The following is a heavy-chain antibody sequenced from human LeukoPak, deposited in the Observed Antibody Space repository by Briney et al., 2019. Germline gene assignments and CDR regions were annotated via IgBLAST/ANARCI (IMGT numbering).Heavy chain of an antibody. CDR3: ARDDSANWNDVSKAFDI. J-gene: IGHJ3*02. V-gene: IGHV4-39*02. Sequence: SETLSLTCTVSGGSISSNNYYWGWIRQPPGKGLEWIGSIYYSGSTYYNPSLKSRVTISVDTSKNQFSLKLSSVTAADTAVYYCARDDSANWNDVSKAFDIWGQGTMVTVSS. D-gene: IGHD1-20*01. CDR1: GGSISSNNYY. CDR2: IYYSGST.